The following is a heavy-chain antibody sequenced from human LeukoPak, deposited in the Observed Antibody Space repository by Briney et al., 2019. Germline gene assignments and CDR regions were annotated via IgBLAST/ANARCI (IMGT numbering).Heavy chain of an antibody. D-gene: IGHD1-26*01. J-gene: IGHJ4*02. V-gene: IGHV4-59*06. CDR3: AREHPYSGSSTVDY. CDR2: IYYSGST. CDR1: GGSISSYY. Sequence: SETLSLTCTVSGGSISSYYWSWIRQHPGKGLEWIGYIYYSGSTYYNPSLKSRVTISVDTSKNQFSLKLSSVTAADTAVYYCAREHPYSGSSTVDYWGQGTLVTVSS.